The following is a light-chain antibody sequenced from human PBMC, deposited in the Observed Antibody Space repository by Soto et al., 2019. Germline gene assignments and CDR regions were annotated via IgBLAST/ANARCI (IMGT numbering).Light chain of an antibody. CDR3: CSYAGTTYV. CDR2: EVS. V-gene: IGLV2-23*02. J-gene: IGLJ1*01. Sequence: QSALTHPASVSWSPGQSITIPRTGNSIDVGSYNLVSWYQQHPGKAPKLMIYEVSKRPSGVSNRFSGSKSGNTAPLTISGLQAEDEADCYCCSYAGTTYVFGTGTKVTVL. CDR1: SIDVGSYNL.